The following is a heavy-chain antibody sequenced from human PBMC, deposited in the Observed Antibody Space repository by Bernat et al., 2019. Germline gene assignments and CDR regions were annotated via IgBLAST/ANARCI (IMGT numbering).Heavy chain of an antibody. CDR3: ARDRVIVVVPAARLGWFDP. CDR2: IYHSGST. CDR1: GYSISRGYY. V-gene: IGHV4-38-2*02. D-gene: IGHD2-2*01. Sequence: QVQLQESGPGLVKPSETLSLTCAVSGYSISRGYYWGWIRQPPGKGLEWIGSIYHSGSTYDNPSLKSRVTISIDTSKNKLSLNLSTVSAADTAVYYCARDRVIVVVPAARLGWFDPWGQGTLVTVSS. J-gene: IGHJ5*02.